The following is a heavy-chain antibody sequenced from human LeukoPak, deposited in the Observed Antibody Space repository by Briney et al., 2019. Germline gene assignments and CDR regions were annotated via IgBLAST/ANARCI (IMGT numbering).Heavy chain of an antibody. CDR3: ARDGYVWGSHFDY. V-gene: IGHV4-34*01. CDR1: GGSFSGYY. J-gene: IGHJ4*02. Sequence: SETLSLTCAVYGGSFSGYYWSWIRQPPGKGLEWIGEINHSGSTNYNPSLKSRVTISVDTSKNQFSLKLSSVTAADTAVYYCARDGYVWGSHFDYWGQGTLVTVSS. CDR2: INHSGST. D-gene: IGHD3-16*01.